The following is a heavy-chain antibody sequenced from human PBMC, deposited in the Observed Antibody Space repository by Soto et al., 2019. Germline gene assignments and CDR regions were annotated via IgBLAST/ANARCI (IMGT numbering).Heavy chain of an antibody. V-gene: IGHV1-18*01. D-gene: IGHD3-22*01. CDR2: ISVYKGNA. J-gene: IGHJ4*02. Sequence: QVQLVQSGAEVKKPGAAVKVSCKASGYSFSSYGITWVRQAPGQGLEWMGWISVYKGNANYAQKFQGRVTMATDTSTSTAYMELRSLRSEDTAVYVCARRFDSSHRGTPWGPGTRVHVSS. CDR3: ARRFDSSHRGTP. CDR1: GYSFSSYG.